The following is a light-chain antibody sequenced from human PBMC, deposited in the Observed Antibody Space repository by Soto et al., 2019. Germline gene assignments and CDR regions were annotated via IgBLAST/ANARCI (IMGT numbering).Light chain of an antibody. CDR2: DVS. V-gene: IGLV2-14*01. CDR1: SSDVGGYNY. J-gene: IGLJ1*01. Sequence: QSALTQPASVSGSPGQSITISCTGTSSDVGGYNYVSWYQQHPGKAPKLMIYDVSNRPSGVSKRFSGSKSGNTASLTTSGRQAEYEADYYCNSYTSSSTYVFGTGTKVTVL. CDR3: NSYTSSSTYV.